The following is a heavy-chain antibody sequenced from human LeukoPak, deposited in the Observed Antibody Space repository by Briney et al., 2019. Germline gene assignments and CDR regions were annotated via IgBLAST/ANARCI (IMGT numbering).Heavy chain of an antibody. CDR3: ARVVVSSSSDYFDY. CDR1: GFTLSSYV. Sequence: GGSLRLSCAASGFTLSSYVMHWVRQAPGKGLEWVAVISHDGSNKYYADSVKGRFTISRDNSKNTLYLQVNSLRAEDTVMYYCARVVVSSSSDYFDYWGQGTLVTVSS. CDR2: ISHDGSNK. D-gene: IGHD6-6*01. V-gene: IGHV3-30*04. J-gene: IGHJ4*02.